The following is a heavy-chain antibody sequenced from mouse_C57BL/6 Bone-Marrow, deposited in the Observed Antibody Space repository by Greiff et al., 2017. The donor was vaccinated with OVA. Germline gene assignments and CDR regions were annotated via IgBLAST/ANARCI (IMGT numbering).Heavy chain of an antibody. CDR2: FYPGSGSI. Sequence: VQLQQSGAELVKPGASVKLSCKASGYTFTEYTIHWVKQRSGQGLEWIGWFYPGSGSIKYNEKFKDKATLTADKSSSTVYMELSRLTSEDSAVYFCARHEEHPYYGSSYYYFDYWGQGTTLTVSS. CDR1: GYTFTEYT. CDR3: ARHEEHPYYGSSYYYFDY. V-gene: IGHV1-62-2*01. J-gene: IGHJ2*01. D-gene: IGHD1-1*01.